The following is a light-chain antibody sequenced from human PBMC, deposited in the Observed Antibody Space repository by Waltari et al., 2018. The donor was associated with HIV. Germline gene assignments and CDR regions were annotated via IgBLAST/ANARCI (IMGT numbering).Light chain of an antibody. CDR1: GSDVGAYNL. Sequence: QSALTQPAAVSGSPGQSITFSCTGTGSDVGAYNLVSWYQQHPDKATKLVMCGVTQRPVGVYGRFSGSKSGNTAYLTISRLQADDEADYFCSSFATTATPVLFGGGTKLTVL. V-gene: IGLV2-23*02. CDR2: GVT. J-gene: IGLJ2*01. CDR3: SSFATTATPVL.